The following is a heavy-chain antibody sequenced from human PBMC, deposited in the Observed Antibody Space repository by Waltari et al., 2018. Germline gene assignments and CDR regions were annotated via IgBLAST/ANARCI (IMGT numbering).Heavy chain of an antibody. Sequence: QVQLQESGPGLVKPSQTLSLTCTVSGGSISSGGYYWSWIRQHPGKGLEWIGYIYYRGSTYYNPSLKSRVTISVDTFKNQFSLKLSSVTAADTAVYYCARESSSWQLVRHYYYYMDVWGKGTTVTVSS. CDR3: ARESSSWQLVRHYYYYMDV. V-gene: IGHV4-31*03. J-gene: IGHJ6*03. CDR1: GGSISSGGYY. CDR2: IYYRGST. D-gene: IGHD6-6*01.